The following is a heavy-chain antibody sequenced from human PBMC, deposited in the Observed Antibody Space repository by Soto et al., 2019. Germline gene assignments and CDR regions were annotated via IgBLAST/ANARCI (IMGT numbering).Heavy chain of an antibody. CDR3: ARGRLPNEY. D-gene: IGHD4-17*01. Sequence: QVQLVESGGGVVQPGRSLRLSCAPPGFTLSTYDMHWVRQAPGKGLEWVTLMSFDESNKYYADSVKGRFTISRDNSKNTLYLQMNSLRAEDTAVYYCARGRLPNEYWGQGTLVTVSS. J-gene: IGHJ4*02. CDR2: MSFDESNK. V-gene: IGHV3-30*03. CDR1: GFTLSTYD.